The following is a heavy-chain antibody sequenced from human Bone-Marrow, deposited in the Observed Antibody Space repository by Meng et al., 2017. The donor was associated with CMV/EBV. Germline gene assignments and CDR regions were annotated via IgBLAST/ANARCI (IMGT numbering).Heavy chain of an antibody. Sequence: LSCAASGFTCNKYGMSWVRQAPGKGLEWVSSVDGGDNAYYTDSVKGRFTMSRDNSKNTLVLQMTNLRVEDTAIYYCAKTWGGGYYYDSWGQGTLVTVSS. CDR3: AKTWGGGYYYDS. CDR2: VDGGDNA. V-gene: IGHV3-23*01. J-gene: IGHJ4*02. CDR1: GFTCNKYG. D-gene: IGHD2-21*01.